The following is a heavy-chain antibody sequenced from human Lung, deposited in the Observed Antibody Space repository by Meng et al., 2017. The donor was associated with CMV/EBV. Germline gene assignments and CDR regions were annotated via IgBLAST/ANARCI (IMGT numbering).Heavy chain of an antibody. J-gene: IGHJ6*02. CDR1: GYTFSNYD. CDR3: ARGQVQCSTINCHDYRFSGMDV. V-gene: IGHV1-8*01. D-gene: IGHD2/OR15-2a*01. Sequence: ASXXVSXKASGYTFSNYDIIWVRQASGQGLEWVGWMNPNRGNTAYAQKFQGRVTMTRDTSTSIAYMELSSLRSGDTAVYYCARGQVQCSTINCHDYRFSGMDVWXQGPTVTVSS. CDR2: MNPNRGNT.